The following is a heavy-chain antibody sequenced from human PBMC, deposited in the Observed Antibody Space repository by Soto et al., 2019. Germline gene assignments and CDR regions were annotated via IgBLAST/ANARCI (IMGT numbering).Heavy chain of an antibody. CDR1: GFTFSSYA. V-gene: IGHV3-30-3*01. CDR2: ISYDGSNK. CDR3: ARDALYDFWSGYYNPLVYYSYGMDV. J-gene: IGHJ6*02. Sequence: QVQLVESGGGVVQPGRSLRLSCAASGFTFSSYAMHWVRQAPGKGLEWVAVISYDGSNKYYADSVKGRFTISRDNSKNTLYLQMNSLRAEDTAVYYCARDALYDFWSGYYNPLVYYSYGMDVWGQGTTVTVSS. D-gene: IGHD3-3*01.